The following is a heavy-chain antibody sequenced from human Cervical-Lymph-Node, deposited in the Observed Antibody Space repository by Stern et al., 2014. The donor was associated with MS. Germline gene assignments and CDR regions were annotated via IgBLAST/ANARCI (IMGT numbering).Heavy chain of an antibody. J-gene: IGHJ3*02. D-gene: IGHD3-10*01. CDR3: ARPWGFGELRDAFDI. CDR2: IYPGDSDN. V-gene: IGHV5-51*01. CDR1: GYSFTSYW. Sequence: EVQLLESGAEVKKPGESLKISCKGSGYSFTSYWIGWVRQMPGKGLEWMGVIYPGDSDNRYSPSFQGQATISADKSISTAYLQWSSLKASDTAMYYCARPWGFGELRDAFDIWGQGTMVTVSS.